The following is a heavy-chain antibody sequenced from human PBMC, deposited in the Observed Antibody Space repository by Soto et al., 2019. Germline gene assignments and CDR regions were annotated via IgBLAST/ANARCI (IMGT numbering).Heavy chain of an antibody. J-gene: IGHJ1*01. D-gene: IGHD6-19*01. CDR1: GFTFDDHA. Sequence: EVQLVESGGGLIQPGRSLRLSCAASGFTFDDHAMHWVRQAPGKGLEWVSGISWNSGDIGYADSVKGRFTISRDNAKNSLYLQMNSLRAEDTAVYYCVKEMGVAGTSGDFQHWGQGTLVTVSS. V-gene: IGHV3-9*01. CDR2: ISWNSGDI. CDR3: VKEMGVAGTSGDFQH.